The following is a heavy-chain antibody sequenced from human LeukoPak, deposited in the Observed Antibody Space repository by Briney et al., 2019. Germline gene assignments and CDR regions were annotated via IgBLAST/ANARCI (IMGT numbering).Heavy chain of an antibody. J-gene: IGHJ6*03. CDR3: ARRVRRFGELKYYYYMDV. Sequence: PSETLSLTCTVYGGSFSGYYWSWIRQAPAKGLEWVGEINHSGTTNYNPSLKSRVTISEDTSKNQFSLKLRSVTAADTAVYYCARRVRRFGELKYYYYMDVWDKGTTVTMSS. CDR1: GGSFSGYY. CDR2: INHSGTT. D-gene: IGHD3-10*01. V-gene: IGHV4-34*01.